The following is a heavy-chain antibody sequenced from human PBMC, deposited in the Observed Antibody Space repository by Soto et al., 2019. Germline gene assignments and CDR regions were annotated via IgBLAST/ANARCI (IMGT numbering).Heavy chain of an antibody. J-gene: IGHJ6*02. V-gene: IGHV4-59*01. CDR2: IYYSGST. D-gene: IGHD2-15*01. CDR1: GGSISSYY. CDR3: ARAGSSYLRYGMDV. Sequence: KSSETLSLTCTVSGGSISSYYWSWIRQPPGKGLEWIGYIYYSGSTNYNPSLKSRVTISVDTSKNQFSLKLSSVTAADTAVYYCARAGSSYLRYGMDVWGQGTTVTVSS.